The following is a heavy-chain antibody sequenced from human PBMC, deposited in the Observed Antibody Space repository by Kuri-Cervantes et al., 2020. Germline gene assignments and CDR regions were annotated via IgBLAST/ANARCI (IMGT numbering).Heavy chain of an antibody. CDR2: IDYSGST. CDR3: ARNPDFDSSGF. D-gene: IGHD3-22*01. Sequence: SETLSLTCTVSGGSISNYYWSWIRQSPGKGLYWIGYIDYSGSTNYNPSLKSRVTISVDTSKNQFSLRLSSVTAADTAVYYCARNPDFDSSGFWGQGTLVTVSS. V-gene: IGHV4-59*12. CDR1: GGSISNYY. J-gene: IGHJ4*02.